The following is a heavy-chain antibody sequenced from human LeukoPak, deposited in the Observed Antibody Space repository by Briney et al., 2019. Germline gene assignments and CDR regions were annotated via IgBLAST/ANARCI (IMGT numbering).Heavy chain of an antibody. D-gene: IGHD5-18*01. CDR1: GGSISSGSYY. J-gene: IGHJ4*02. V-gene: IGHV4-61*02. Sequence: SQTLSLTCTVSGGSISSGSYYWSWIRQPAGKGLEWIGRIYTSGSTNYNPSLKSRVTISVDTSKNQFSLKLSSVTAADTAVYYCARPVGTAMVTDWGQGTLVTVSS. CDR3: ARPVGTAMVTD. CDR2: IYTSGST.